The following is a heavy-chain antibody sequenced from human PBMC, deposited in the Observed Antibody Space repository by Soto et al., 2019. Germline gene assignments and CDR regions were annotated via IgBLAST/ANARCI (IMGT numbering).Heavy chain of an antibody. Sequence: NPSESLSLTCTVSGGSVSSGGYYWSWIRQHPGKGLEWIGYIYYSGSTYYNPSLKSRVTISVDTSKNQFSLKLSSVTAADTAVYYCARELQQPPEYFDYWGQGTLVTVSS. V-gene: IGHV4-31*03. CDR3: ARELQQPPEYFDY. CDR1: GGSVSSGGYY. J-gene: IGHJ4*02. CDR2: IYYSGST. D-gene: IGHD6-13*01.